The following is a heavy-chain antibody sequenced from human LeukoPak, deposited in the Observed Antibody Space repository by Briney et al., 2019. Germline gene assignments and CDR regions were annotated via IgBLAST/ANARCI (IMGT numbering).Heavy chain of an antibody. J-gene: IGHJ5*02. V-gene: IGHV3-48*03. CDR3: ARDIGFGEFNWFDP. D-gene: IGHD3-10*01. CDR1: GFTFSSYE. Sequence: PGGSLRLSCAASGFTFSSYEMNWVRQAPGKGLEGGSYISSSGSTIYYADSVKGRFTIPRDNAKNSLYLQMNSLRAEDTAVYYCARDIGFGEFNWFDPWGQGTLVTVSS. CDR2: ISSSGSTI.